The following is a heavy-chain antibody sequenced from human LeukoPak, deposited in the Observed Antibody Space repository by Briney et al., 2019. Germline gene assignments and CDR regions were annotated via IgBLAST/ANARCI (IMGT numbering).Heavy chain of an antibody. J-gene: IGHJ4*02. Sequence: GASVKVSCKASGYTFTGYYMHWVRQAPGQGLEWMGWINPNSGGTNYAQKFQGRVTMTRDTSISTAYMELSRLRSDDTAVYYCAGGYYDSSGYYFPFDYWGQGTLVTVSS. CDR1: GYTFTGYY. CDR3: AGGYYDSSGYYFPFDY. D-gene: IGHD3-22*01. CDR2: INPNSGGT. V-gene: IGHV1-2*02.